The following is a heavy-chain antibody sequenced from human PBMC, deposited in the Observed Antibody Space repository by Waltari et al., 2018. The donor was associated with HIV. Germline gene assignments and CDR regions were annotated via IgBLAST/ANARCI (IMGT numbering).Heavy chain of an antibody. Sequence: QVQLQESGPRLGKPSRTRSRTCTAPGGSLSISYWSLIRQPPGKGLEWIGYIYYSGSTNYNPSLKSRVTISVDTSKNQFSLKLSSVTAADTAVYYCASGTISYYYYGMDVWGQGTTVTVSS. D-gene: IGHD3-9*01. V-gene: IGHV4-59*01. CDR1: GGSLSISY. J-gene: IGHJ6*02. CDR3: ASGTISYYYYGMDV. CDR2: IYYSGST.